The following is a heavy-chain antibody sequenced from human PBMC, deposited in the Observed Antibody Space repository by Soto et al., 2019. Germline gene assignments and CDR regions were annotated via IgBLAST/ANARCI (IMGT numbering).Heavy chain of an antibody. CDR3: ARDQSWPDLLWWFDP. D-gene: IGHD2-15*01. CDR2: IYPGGVNI. Sequence: QVQLVQSGAEVKKPGASVKLSCKAIGYSFTSHYMHWVRQAPGQGLEWMGTIYPGGVNIAYAQKFKSRVTMTEDTSTRAVYIELNSLTSEDTAVYYCARDQSWPDLLWWFDPWGQGTLVTVSS. J-gene: IGHJ5*02. V-gene: IGHV1-46*03. CDR1: GYSFTSHY.